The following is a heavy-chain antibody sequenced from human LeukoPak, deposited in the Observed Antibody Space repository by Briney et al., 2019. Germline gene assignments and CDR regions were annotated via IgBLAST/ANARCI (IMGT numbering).Heavy chain of an antibody. D-gene: IGHD3-10*01. CDR2: INGDGSST. Sequence: GGSLRLSCAASGFTFSSYWMHWVRQAPGKGLVWVSRINGDGSSTTYVESVRGRFTISRDNAKKTLYLQMNSLRAEDAAVYYCARDMYSMSSARGAYWGQGTLVTVSS. J-gene: IGHJ4*02. CDR3: ARDMYSMSSARGAY. CDR1: GFTFSSYW. V-gene: IGHV3-74*01.